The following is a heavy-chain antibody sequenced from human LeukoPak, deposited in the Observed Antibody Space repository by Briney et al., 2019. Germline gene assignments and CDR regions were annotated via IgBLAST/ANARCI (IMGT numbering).Heavy chain of an antibody. CDR1: GFTFSNFW. J-gene: IGHJ4*02. D-gene: IGHD2-8*02. CDR2: INSDGSDP. CDR3: VGGYDPHY. V-gene: IGHV3-74*01. Sequence: PGGSLRLSCAASGFTFSNFWMHWVRQAPGKGLVWVSRINSDGSDPSYADSVKGRLTISRDNAKNTLYLQMNSLRAEDTAIYYCVGGYDPHYWGQGALVTVSS.